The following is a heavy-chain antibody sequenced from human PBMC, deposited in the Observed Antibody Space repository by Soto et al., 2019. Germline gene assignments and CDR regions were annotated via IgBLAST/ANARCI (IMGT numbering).Heavy chain of an antibody. Sequence: QLQLQESGPGLVKPSETLSLTCTVSGGSISSSSYYWGWIRQPPGKGLEWIGSIYYSGSTYYNPSLKSRVTISVDTSKNQFSLKLSSVTAADTAVYYCARLPYGDYVGVYFDYWGQGTLVTVSS. V-gene: IGHV4-39*01. CDR1: GGSISSSSYY. J-gene: IGHJ4*02. CDR3: ARLPYGDYVGVYFDY. D-gene: IGHD4-17*01. CDR2: IYYSGST.